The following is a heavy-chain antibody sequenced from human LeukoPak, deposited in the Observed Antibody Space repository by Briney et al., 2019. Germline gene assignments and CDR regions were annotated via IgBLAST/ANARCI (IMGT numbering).Heavy chain of an antibody. Sequence: PSETLSLTCAVYGGSFSGYYWSWIRQPPGKGLEWIGEINHSGSTNYNPSLKSRVTISVDTSKNQFSLKLSSVTAADTAVYYCASQSHDAFDIWGQGTMVTVSS. CDR2: INHSGST. V-gene: IGHV4-34*01. CDR1: GGSFSGYY. CDR3: ASQSHDAFDI. J-gene: IGHJ3*02.